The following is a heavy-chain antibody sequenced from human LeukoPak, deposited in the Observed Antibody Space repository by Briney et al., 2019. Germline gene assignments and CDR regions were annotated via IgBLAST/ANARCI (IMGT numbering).Heavy chain of an antibody. CDR3: ARAARGYDVPFDY. Sequence: GGSLSLSCAASGFTFSSYGMHWVRQAPGKGLEWVAVIWYDGSNKYYADSVKGRFTISRDNSKNTLYLQMNSLRAEDTAVYYCARAARGYDVPFDYWGQGTLVTVSS. V-gene: IGHV3-33*01. CDR2: IWYDGSNK. CDR1: GFTFSSYG. D-gene: IGHD5-12*01. J-gene: IGHJ4*02.